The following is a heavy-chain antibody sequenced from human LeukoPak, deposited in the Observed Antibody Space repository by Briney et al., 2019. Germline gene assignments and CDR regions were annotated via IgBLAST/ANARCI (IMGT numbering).Heavy chain of an antibody. J-gene: IGHJ4*02. CDR1: GGSISSFY. CDR3: ARASGGNSNY. Sequence: ETLSLTCTVSGGSISSFYWSWIRQPPGKGLEWIGNIYYSGSTNYNPSLNSRVTISVDTSKNQFSLKLSSVTAADTAVYYCARASGGNSNYWGQGTLVTVSS. CDR2: IYYSGST. D-gene: IGHD4-23*01. V-gene: IGHV4-59*01.